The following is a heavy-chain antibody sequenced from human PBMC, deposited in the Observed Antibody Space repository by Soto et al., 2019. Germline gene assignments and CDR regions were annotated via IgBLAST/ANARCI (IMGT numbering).Heavy chain of an antibody. CDR2: IYPGDSNT. D-gene: IGHD2-2*02. Sequence: GESLKISCVGSGYSFTSYWIGWVRQMPGKGLEWMGIIYPGDSNTGYSPSFQGQVTISADKSISTAYLQWNSLKASDTAMYYCARQGYCSNTACYTVDYWGQGTLVTVSS. V-gene: IGHV5-51*01. CDR1: GYSFTSYW. CDR3: ARQGYCSNTACYTVDY. J-gene: IGHJ4*02.